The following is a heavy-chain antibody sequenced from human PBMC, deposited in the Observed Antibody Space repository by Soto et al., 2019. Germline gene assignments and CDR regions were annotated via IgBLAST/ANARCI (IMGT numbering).Heavy chain of an antibody. D-gene: IGHD3-10*01. CDR1: GFAFSSYA. CDR2: ISGSSGST. J-gene: IGHJ1*01. CDR3: AKGEVYGSQLNAEYFQH. Sequence: GGSLRLCCAASGFAFSSYAMSWVRQAPGKGLEWVSAISGSSGSTYYADSVKGRFTISRDNSKNTLYLQMNSLRAEDTAAYYCAKGEVYGSQLNAEYFQHWGQGTLVTVSS. V-gene: IGHV3-23*01.